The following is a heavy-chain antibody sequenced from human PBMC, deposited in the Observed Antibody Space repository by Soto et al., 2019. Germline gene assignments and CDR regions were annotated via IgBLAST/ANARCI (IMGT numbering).Heavy chain of an antibody. CDR3: ARVGEHSYGMDV. CDR1: GGTFSSYT. Sequence: GPPVKVSCKASGGTFSSYTISWVRQAPGQGLEWMGRIIPILGIANYAQKFQGRVTITADKSTSTAYMELSSLRSEDTAVYYCARVGEHSYGMDVWGQGTTVTVSS. D-gene: IGHD1-26*01. V-gene: IGHV1-69*02. J-gene: IGHJ6*02. CDR2: IIPILGIA.